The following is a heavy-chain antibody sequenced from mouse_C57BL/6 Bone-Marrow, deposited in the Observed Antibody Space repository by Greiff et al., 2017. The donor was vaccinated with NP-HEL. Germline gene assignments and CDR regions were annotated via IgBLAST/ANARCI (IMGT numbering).Heavy chain of an antibody. J-gene: IGHJ2*01. D-gene: IGHD1-1*01. CDR1: GYSITSGYY. CDR3: ARDPFYYY. Sequence: EVKLMESGPGLVKPSQSLSLTCSVTGYSITSGYYWNWIRQFPGNKLEWMGYISYDGSNNYNPSLKNRISITRDTSKNQFFLKLNSVTTEDTATYYCARDPFYYYWGQGTTLTVSS. CDR2: ISYDGSN. V-gene: IGHV3-6*01.